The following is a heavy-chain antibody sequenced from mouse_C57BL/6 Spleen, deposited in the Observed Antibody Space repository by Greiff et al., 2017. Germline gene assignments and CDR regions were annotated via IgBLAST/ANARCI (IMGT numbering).Heavy chain of an antibody. V-gene: IGHV14-1*01. J-gene: IGHJ4*01. CDR3: TDYYSCYAKDY. D-gene: IGHD1-1*01. CDR2: IDPEDGAT. Sequence: EVQLQQSGAELVRPGASVKLSCTASGFNIKDYYMHWVKQRPEQGLEWIGRIDPEDGATEYAPKFQGKATMTADTSSNTAYLQLSSLTYEDTAVYYCTDYYSCYAKDYWGQGTSVTVSS. CDR1: GFNIKDYY.